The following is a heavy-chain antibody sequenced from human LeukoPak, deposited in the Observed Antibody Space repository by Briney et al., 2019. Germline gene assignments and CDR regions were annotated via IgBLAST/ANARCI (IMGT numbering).Heavy chain of an antibody. Sequence: ASVKVSCKASGYTFTSYDINWVRQATGQGLEWMGWMNPNSGNTGYAQKFQGRVTMTEDTSTDTAYMELSSLRSDDTAVYYCTTGQQQLVREGFDYWGQGTLVTVSS. J-gene: IGHJ4*02. CDR3: TTGQQQLVREGFDY. V-gene: IGHV1-8*01. CDR1: GYTFTSYD. D-gene: IGHD6-13*01. CDR2: MNPNSGNT.